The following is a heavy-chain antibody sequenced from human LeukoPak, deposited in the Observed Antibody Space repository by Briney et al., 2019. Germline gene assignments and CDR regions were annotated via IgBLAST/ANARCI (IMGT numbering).Heavy chain of an antibody. D-gene: IGHD2-2*01. CDR3: ARGGFVVVPAASYFDY. Sequence: GRSLRLSCAASGFTFDDYAMHWVRQAPGKGLEWVSGISWNSGSIGYADSVKGRFTISRDNSKNTLYLQMNSLRAEDTAVYYCARGGFVVVPAASYFDYWGQGTLVTVSS. CDR1: GFTFDDYA. CDR2: ISWNSGSI. V-gene: IGHV3-9*01. J-gene: IGHJ4*02.